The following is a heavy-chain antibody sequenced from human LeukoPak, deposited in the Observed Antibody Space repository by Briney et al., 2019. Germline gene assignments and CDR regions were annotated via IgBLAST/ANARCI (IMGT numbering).Heavy chain of an antibody. J-gene: IGHJ6*02. CDR1: GFTFSSYA. CDR2: ISYDGSNK. D-gene: IGHD3-3*01. CDR3: ARAGATTDYDFWSGFPPGMDV. V-gene: IGHV3-30-3*01. Sequence: GRSLRLSCAASGFTFSSYAMHWVRQAPGKGLEWVAVISYDGSNKYYADSVKGRFTISRDNSKNTLYLQMNSLRAEDTAVYYCARAGATTDYDFWSGFPPGMDVWGQGTTVTVSS.